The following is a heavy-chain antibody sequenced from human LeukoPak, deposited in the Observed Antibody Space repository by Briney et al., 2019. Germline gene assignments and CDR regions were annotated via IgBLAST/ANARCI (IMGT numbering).Heavy chain of an antibody. J-gene: IGHJ5*02. CDR2: INSDGSRT. CDR1: GFTLNGYW. D-gene: IGHD1-26*01. Sequence: GGSLRLSCAASGFTLNGYWMHWVRQAPGKGLVWVSRINSDGSRTNYADSVKGRFTISRDNAKNTLYVQMNSLRAEDTAVYYCARDSVPLEATRRNSFDPWGQGTLVTVSS. V-gene: IGHV3-74*01. CDR3: ARDSVPLEATRRNSFDP.